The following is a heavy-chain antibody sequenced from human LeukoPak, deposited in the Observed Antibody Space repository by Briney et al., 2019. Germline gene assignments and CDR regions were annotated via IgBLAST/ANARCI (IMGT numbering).Heavy chain of an antibody. CDR2: IYYSGST. V-gene: IGHV4-30-4*01. CDR1: GGSISSGDYY. J-gene: IGHJ3*02. D-gene: IGHD2/OR15-2a*01. Sequence: PSQTLSLTCTVSGGSISSGDYYWSWIRQPPGKGLEWIGYIYYSGSTYYNPSLKSRVTISVDTSKNQFSLKLSSVTAADTAVYYCARAKYSEYCLDIWGQGTMVTVSS. CDR3: ARAKYSEYCLDI.